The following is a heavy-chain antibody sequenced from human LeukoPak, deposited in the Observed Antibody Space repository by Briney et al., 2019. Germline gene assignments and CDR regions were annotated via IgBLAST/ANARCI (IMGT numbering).Heavy chain of an antibody. J-gene: IGHJ4*02. Sequence: PGGSLRLSCAASGFTLTNYAMSWVRQAPGKGLEWVSTITDSGDGTFYAVSVKGRFTISRDNAKNSLYLQMNSLRAEDTAVYYCARGEKPINDYWGQGTLVTVSS. CDR2: ITDSGDGT. CDR3: ARGEKPINDY. V-gene: IGHV3-23*01. CDR1: GFTLTNYA.